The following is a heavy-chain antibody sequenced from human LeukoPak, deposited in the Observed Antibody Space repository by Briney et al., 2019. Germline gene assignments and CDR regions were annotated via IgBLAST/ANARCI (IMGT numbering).Heavy chain of an antibody. J-gene: IGHJ4*02. V-gene: IGHV1-2*02. Sequence: ASVKVSCKASGYTFTGYHMHWVRQAPGQGLEWMGWINPNSGGTNYAQKFQGRVTMTRDTSISTAYMELSRLRSDDTAVYYCARSDSSGFKNDYWGQGTLVTVSS. D-gene: IGHD3-22*01. CDR1: GYTFTGYH. CDR3: ARSDSSGFKNDY. CDR2: INPNSGGT.